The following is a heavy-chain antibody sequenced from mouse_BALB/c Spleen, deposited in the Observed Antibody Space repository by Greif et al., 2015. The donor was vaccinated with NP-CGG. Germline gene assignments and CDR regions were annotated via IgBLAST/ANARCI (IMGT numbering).Heavy chain of an antibody. CDR1: GYTFTDYE. V-gene: IGHV1-15*01. D-gene: IGHD1-1*01. Sequence: VQLQQSGAELVRPGASVTLSCKASGYTFTDYEMHWVKQTPVHGLEWIGAIDPETGGTAYNQKFKGKATLTADKSSSTAYMELRSLTSEDSAVYYCTNYYGSSYFDYWGQGTTLTVSS. CDR3: TNYYGSSYFDY. J-gene: IGHJ2*01. CDR2: IDPETGGT.